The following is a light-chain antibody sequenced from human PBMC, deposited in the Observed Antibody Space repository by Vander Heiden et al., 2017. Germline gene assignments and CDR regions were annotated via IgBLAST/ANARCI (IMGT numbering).Light chain of an antibody. Sequence: QSVLTQPPSVSGAPGQRVTISCTGSRSNSGAGYDVHWYQQLPGSAHKLLSYGNSNRPSGVPDRCSGSKSGTSASLAITGLQAEDEADYYCQSYDSSRSGWGVFGGGTKRTVL. CDR3: QSYDSSRSGWGV. V-gene: IGLV1-40*01. J-gene: IGLJ2*01. CDR1: RSNSGAGYD. CDR2: GNS.